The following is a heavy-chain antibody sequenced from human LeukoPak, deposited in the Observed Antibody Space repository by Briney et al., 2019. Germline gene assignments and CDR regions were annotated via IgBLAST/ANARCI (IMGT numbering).Heavy chain of an antibody. CDR1: GGSISGYY. Sequence: SETLSLTCTVSGGSISGYYWSWIRQPPGKGLEWIGEINHSGSTNYNPSLKSRVTISVDTSKNQFSLKLSSVTAADTAVYYCARHFVLGSSWYRIYYFDYWGQGTLVTVSS. CDR3: ARHFVLGSSWYRIYYFDY. CDR2: INHSGST. V-gene: IGHV4-34*01. D-gene: IGHD6-13*01. J-gene: IGHJ4*02.